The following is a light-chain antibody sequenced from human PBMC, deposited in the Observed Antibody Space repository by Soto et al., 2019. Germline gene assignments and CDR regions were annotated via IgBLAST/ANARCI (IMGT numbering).Light chain of an antibody. CDR1: QSVLSSFNNKNF. CDR3: QQYYDSPPT. J-gene: IGKJ1*01. CDR2: WAS. V-gene: IGKV4-1*01. Sequence: DIVITQSPDSLAVSLGERATINCKSSQSVLSSFNNKNFIGWYQQRPGQPPKLLLYWASTRESGVPDRFSGSGSGKDLALTIIILWAEDVAIYFCQQYYDSPPTFGPGPRVELK.